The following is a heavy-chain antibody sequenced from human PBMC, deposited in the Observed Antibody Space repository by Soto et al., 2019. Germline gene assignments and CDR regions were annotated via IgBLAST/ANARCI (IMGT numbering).Heavy chain of an antibody. V-gene: IGHV6-1*01. J-gene: IGHJ6*03. CDR3: ARDLESGCSNYYYYMDV. Sequence: PSQTLSLTCAISGDSVSSNTAAWHWIRQSPSRGLEWLGRTYFRSRWYNDYAVSVKSRITINADTSKNQFSLHLNSVSPEDTAVYYCARDLESGCSNYYYYMDVWGKGTTVTVSS. CDR2: TYFRSRWYN. CDR1: GDSVSSNTAA. D-gene: IGHD5-12*01.